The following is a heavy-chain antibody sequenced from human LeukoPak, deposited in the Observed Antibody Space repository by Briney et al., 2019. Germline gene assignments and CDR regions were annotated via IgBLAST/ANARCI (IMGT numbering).Heavy chain of an antibody. CDR2: ISYDGSNK. Sequence: GGSLRLSCAASGFTFSSYGMHWVRQAPGKGLEWVAVISYDGSNKYYADSVKGRFTISRDNSKNTLYLQMDSLRAEDTAVYYCGRVYCGGNCYSPPLPDYWGQGTLVTVSA. J-gene: IGHJ4*02. D-gene: IGHD2-21*02. CDR1: GFTFSSYG. CDR3: GRVYCGGNCYSPPLPDY. V-gene: IGHV3-30*03.